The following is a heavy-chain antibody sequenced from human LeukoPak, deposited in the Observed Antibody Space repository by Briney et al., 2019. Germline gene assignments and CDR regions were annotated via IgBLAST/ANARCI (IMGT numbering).Heavy chain of an antibody. J-gene: IGHJ6*02. CDR2: LNPSDGAT. V-gene: IGHV1-2*02. CDR1: GYTFTMYY. CDR3: AKGATEGYYYYYGLDV. Sequence: GASVKVSCKASGYTFTMYYIHWVRQAPGQGLEWMGMLNPSDGATTYAQKFQDRVTLTRDTSINTAYMDLSGLTSDDTAVFYCAKGATEGYYYYYGLDVWGQGTTVTVSS.